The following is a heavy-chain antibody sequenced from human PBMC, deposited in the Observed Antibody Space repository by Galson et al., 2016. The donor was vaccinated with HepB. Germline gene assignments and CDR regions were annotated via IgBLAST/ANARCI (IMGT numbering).Heavy chain of an antibody. Sequence: SVKVSCKASGGPFTSYAINWVRQAPGQGLEWMGGIIPIFGSTKFAQKFQGRVTITADESTTLVHMEVNSLRSDDTAVYSCARGERYTYLYAMDGWGQGTTVTGSS. CDR2: IIPIFGST. CDR1: GGPFTSYA. V-gene: IGHV1-69*13. J-gene: IGHJ6*02. D-gene: IGHD2-2*02. CDR3: ARGERYTYLYAMDG.